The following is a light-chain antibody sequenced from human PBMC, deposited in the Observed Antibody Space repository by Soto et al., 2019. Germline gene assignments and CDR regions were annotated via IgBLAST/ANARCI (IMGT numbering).Light chain of an antibody. CDR2: EFT. CDR3: RSFKGTIYVV. V-gene: IGLV2-8*03. CDR1: YSDIGSYNY. Sequence: ISCTGTYSDIGSYNYVSWYRLRPGEAPKLIIYEFTKRPSVLPDRIFPSQSVHTAPLTFSGLQADDEAHYYCRSFKGTIYVVVGSGTKGTV. J-gene: IGLJ1*01.